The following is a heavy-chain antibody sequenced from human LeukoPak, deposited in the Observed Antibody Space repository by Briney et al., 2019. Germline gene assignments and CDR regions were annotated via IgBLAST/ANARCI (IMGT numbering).Heavy chain of an antibody. V-gene: IGHV1-46*01. D-gene: IGHD1-26*01. J-gene: IGHJ5*02. CDR2: INPSGGST. Sequence: GASVKVSCKASGYTFTSYYMHWVRQAPGQGLEWMGIINPSGGSTSYAQKFQGRVTMTRDTSTSTAYMELSRLRSDDTAVYYCARVGVWDDPWGQGTLVTVSS. CDR1: GYTFTSYY. CDR3: ARVGVWDDP.